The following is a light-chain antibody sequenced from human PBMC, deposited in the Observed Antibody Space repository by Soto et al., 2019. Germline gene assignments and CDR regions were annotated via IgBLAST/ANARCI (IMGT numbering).Light chain of an antibody. CDR2: EGS. V-gene: IGLV2-23*01. CDR1: SSDVGSYNL. Sequence: QSALTQPASVSGSPGQSITISCTGTSSDVGSYNLVSWYQQHPGKAPKLMIYEGSKRPSGVSNRLSGSKAGNTASLTISGLQAEAGGDSYCCSHAGSRVFGGGTQLTVL. J-gene: IGLJ3*02. CDR3: CSHAGSRV.